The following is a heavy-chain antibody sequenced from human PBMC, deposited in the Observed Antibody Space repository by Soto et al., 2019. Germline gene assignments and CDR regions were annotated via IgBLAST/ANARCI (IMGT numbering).Heavy chain of an antibody. Sequence: QVQLVQSGAEVKKPGASVKVSCKTSGYTFTSYGLTWVRQAPGQGLEWVGWISAYNGNTNYAQKLQGRVTMTTDTSPSTAYMELRSLRSDDTAVYYCARGSSSWNYGMDVWGQGTTVSVSS. CDR2: ISAYNGNT. J-gene: IGHJ6*02. D-gene: IGHD6-13*01. V-gene: IGHV1-18*01. CDR1: GYTFTSYG. CDR3: ARGSSSWNYGMDV.